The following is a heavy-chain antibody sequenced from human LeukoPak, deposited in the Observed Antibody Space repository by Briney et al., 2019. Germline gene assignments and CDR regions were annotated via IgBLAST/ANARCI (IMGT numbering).Heavy chain of an antibody. CDR2: IYTSGST. D-gene: IGHD1-14*01. Sequence: SETLSLTCTVSGGSIRSYYRSWIRQPAGKGLEWIGRIYTSGSTNYNPSLKSRVTISVDTSKNQFSLKLSSVTAADTAVYYCAREAGTTGTYYFDYWGQGTLVTVSS. V-gene: IGHV4-4*07. CDR1: GGSIRSYY. J-gene: IGHJ4*02. CDR3: AREAGTTGTYYFDY.